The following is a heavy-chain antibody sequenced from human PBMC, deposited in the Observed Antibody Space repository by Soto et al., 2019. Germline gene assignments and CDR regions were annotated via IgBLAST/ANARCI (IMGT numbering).Heavy chain of an antibody. CDR2: MNPNSGNT. D-gene: IGHD6-19*01. V-gene: IGHV1-8*02. Sequence: ASVKVSCKASGYTFTNYAMHWVRQAPGQGLEWMGWMNPNSGNTGYAQKFQGRVTMTRNTSISTAYMELSSLRSEDTAVYYCARGRESSGSFYWGQGTLVTVSS. J-gene: IGHJ4*02. CDR3: ARGRESSGSFY. CDR1: GYTFTNYA.